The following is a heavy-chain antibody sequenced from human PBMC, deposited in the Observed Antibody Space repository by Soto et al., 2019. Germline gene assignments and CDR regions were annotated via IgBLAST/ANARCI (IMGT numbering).Heavy chain of an antibody. J-gene: IGHJ4*02. CDR2: INAANGDT. V-gene: IGHV1-3*01. D-gene: IGHD6-13*01. Sequence: ASVKVSCKASGYSFTSYGIHWVRQAPGQRLEWMGWINAANGDTIYSQKFQGRVTITRDTSASTAYMELSSLRSEDTAVYYCARDRAAAGSQDYWGQGTLVTVSS. CDR3: ARDRAAAGSQDY. CDR1: GYSFTSYG.